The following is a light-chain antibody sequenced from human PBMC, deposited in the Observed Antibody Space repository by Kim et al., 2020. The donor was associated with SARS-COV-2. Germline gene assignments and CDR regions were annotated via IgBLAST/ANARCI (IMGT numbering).Light chain of an antibody. Sequence: TCRSGAPSRFSGSGSGTEFTLTIGSLQPEDFATYFCQKHDSAPFTFGPGTKVDIK. V-gene: IGKV1-27*01. CDR3: QKHDSAPFT. J-gene: IGKJ3*01.